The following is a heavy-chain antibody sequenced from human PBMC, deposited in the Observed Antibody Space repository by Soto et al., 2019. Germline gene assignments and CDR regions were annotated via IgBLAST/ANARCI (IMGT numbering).Heavy chain of an antibody. V-gene: IGHV6-1*01. CDR2: TYYRSKWNS. CDR1: GDSVSRTNVA. CDR3: VRGQFSAFDC. Sequence: QVQLHQSGPGLVKPSQTLSLTCAISGDSVSRTNVAWNWIRQSPSRGLEWLGRTYYRSKWNSDYAVSVRGRITINPDTSKSQFSLQLNSVTPEDTAVYYCVRGQFSAFDCWGQVTLVTVSS. J-gene: IGHJ4*02.